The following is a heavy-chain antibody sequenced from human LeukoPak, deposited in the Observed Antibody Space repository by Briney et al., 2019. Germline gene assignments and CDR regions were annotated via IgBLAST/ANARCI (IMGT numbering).Heavy chain of an antibody. Sequence: GGSLRLSCAPSGFTFSSYSMNWVRQAPGKGLEWVSSISSRSSYIYYAGSVKGRFTISRDNAKNSLYLQMNSLRAEDTAVYYCARILTGYYSDGMDVWGQGTTVTVSS. J-gene: IGHJ6*02. CDR3: ARILTGYYSDGMDV. V-gene: IGHV3-21*01. CDR1: GFTFSSYS. D-gene: IGHD3-9*01. CDR2: ISSRSSYI.